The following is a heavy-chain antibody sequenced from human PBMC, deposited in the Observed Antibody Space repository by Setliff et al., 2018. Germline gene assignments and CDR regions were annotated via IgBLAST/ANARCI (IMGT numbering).Heavy chain of an antibody. V-gene: IGHV3-48*04. D-gene: IGHD6-13*01. Sequence: GGSLRLSCAASGFTFSSYSMSWIRQAPGKGLEWVSYISSSGSTIYYADSVKGRFTISRDDAKNSLYLQMNSLRAEDTAVYYCARDPKSSSSSWRKENDAFDIWGQGTMVTVSS. CDR1: GFTFSSYS. CDR3: ARDPKSSSSSWRKENDAFDI. CDR2: ISSSGSTI. J-gene: IGHJ3*02.